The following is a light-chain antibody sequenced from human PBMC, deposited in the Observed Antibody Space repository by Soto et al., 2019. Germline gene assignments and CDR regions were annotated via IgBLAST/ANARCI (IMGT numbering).Light chain of an antibody. J-gene: IGKJ1*01. CDR1: QSISSF. V-gene: IGKV1-39*01. Sequence: DIQMTQSPSSLSASVGDRVTITCRASQSISSFLNWYQQKLGKAPRLLIYGASSLQSGVPSRFSGSGSGTDFTLTISSLQPEDCATYYCQQSYSTPRTFGQGTKVEIK. CDR2: GAS. CDR3: QQSYSTPRT.